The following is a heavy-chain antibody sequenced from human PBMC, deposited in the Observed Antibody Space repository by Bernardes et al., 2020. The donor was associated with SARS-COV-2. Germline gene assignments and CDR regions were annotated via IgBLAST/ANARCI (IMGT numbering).Heavy chain of an antibody. CDR3: AKDRYYYGSGSYPPNYYYYGMDV. D-gene: IGHD3-10*01. V-gene: IGHV3-9*01. CDR2: ISWNSGTI. J-gene: IGHJ6*02. Sequence: CAASGFTFDAYAMHWVRQAPGKGLEWVSVISWNSGTIGYADSVKGRFTISRDNAKNSLYLQMNSLRAEDTALYYCAKDRYYYGSGSYPPNYYYYGMDVWGQGTTVTVSS. CDR1: GFTFDAYA.